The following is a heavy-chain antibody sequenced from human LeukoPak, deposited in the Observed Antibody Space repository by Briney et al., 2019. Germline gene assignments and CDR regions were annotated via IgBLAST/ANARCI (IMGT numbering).Heavy chain of an antibody. CDR1: GFTFSSYW. CDR2: ISYDGSNK. J-gene: IGHJ6*02. Sequence: GGSLRLSCAASGFTFSSYWMSWVRQAPGKGLEWVAMISYDGSNKYHEDSVKGRFTISRDNSKNTLYLQMNSLRSEDTAVYYCAKDDYGMDVWGQGTTVTISS. CDR3: AKDDYGMDV. V-gene: IGHV3-30*18.